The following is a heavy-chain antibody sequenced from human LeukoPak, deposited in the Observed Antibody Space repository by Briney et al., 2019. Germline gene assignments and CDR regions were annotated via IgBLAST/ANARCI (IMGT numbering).Heavy chain of an antibody. J-gene: IGHJ4*02. CDR2: IYYSGST. CDR3: ARGKDSYDSSGAFDY. V-gene: IGHV4-59*01. Sequence: PSETLSLTCTVSGGSISSYYWSWIRQPPGKGLEWIGYIYYSGSTNYNPSLKSRVTISVDTSKNQFPLKLSSVTAADTAVYYCARGKDSYDSSGAFDYWGQGTLVTVSS. D-gene: IGHD3-22*01. CDR1: GGSISSYY.